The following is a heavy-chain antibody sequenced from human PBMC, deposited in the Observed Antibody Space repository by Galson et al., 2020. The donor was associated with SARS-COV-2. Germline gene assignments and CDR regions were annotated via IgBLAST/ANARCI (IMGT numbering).Heavy chain of an antibody. D-gene: IGHD6-13*01. J-gene: IGHJ3*01. CDR2: IRGHSNYI. CDR3: VRDPSRAAADQGAVES. Sequence: NSGGSLRLSCAASGFTFTYHYMNWVRQPPGKGLEWVSSIRGHSNYIFYEDPVKGRFTTSRDNAKSSMYLQMDSLRAEDTSVYYCVRDPSRAAADQGAVESWGPGTMVTVSP. V-gene: IGHV3-21*06. CDR1: GFTFTYHY.